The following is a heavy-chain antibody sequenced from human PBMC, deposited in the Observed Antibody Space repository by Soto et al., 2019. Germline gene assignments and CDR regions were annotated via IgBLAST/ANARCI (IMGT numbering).Heavy chain of an antibody. J-gene: IGHJ4*02. CDR1: GGSFSGYY. V-gene: IGHV4-34*01. CDR3: ARLGPTGGGY. Sequence: QVQLQQWGAGLLKPSETLSLTCAVYGGSFSGYYWSWIRQPPGKGLEWIGEINHSGSTNYNPSLKRRVTISVDTSKTQFSLKLSSVTAADTAVYYCARLGPTGGGYWGQGTLVTVSS. CDR2: INHSGST. D-gene: IGHD3-10*01.